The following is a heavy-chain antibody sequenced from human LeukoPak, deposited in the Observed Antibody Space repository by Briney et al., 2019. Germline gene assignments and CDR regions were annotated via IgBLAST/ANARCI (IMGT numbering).Heavy chain of an antibody. CDR1: GFTFSSNY. CDR3: ARGDYYYYGLDV. V-gene: IGHV3-21*01. J-gene: IGHJ6*02. Sequence: GGSLRLSCAASGFTFSSNYMSWVRQAPGMGLEWVSTISSSSTYIYYADSVKGRFTISRDNAKNSLYLQMNSLRAEDTAVYYCARGDYYYYGLDVWGQGTTVTVSS. CDR2: ISSSSTYI.